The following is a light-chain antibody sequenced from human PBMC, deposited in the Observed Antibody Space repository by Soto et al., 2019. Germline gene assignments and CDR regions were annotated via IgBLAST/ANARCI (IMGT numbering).Light chain of an antibody. CDR1: QSVSSN. CDR2: GAS. Sequence: EIVMTQSPATLSVSPGERATLSCRASQSVSSNLAWYQQKPGQAPRLLIYGASTRATGIPARFSGSGSGNEFTLTIRSLQSEDLAVYYCQQYKNWPPYTFGQGT. CDR3: QQYKNWPPYT. V-gene: IGKV3-15*01. J-gene: IGKJ2*01.